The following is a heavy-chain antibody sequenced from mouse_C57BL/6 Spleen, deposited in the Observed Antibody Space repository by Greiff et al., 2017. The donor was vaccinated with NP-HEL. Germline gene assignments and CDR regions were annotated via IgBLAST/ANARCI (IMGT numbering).Heavy chain of an antibody. CDR3: ARLSNYQAMDY. D-gene: IGHD2-5*01. Sequence: EVKLVESGGDLVKPGGSLKLSCAASGFTFSSYGMSWVRQTPDKRLEWVATISSGGSYTYYPDSVKGRFTISRDNAKNTLYLKMSSLKSEDTAMYYCARLSNYQAMDYWGQGTSVTVSS. J-gene: IGHJ4*01. CDR1: GFTFSSYG. CDR2: ISSGGSYT. V-gene: IGHV5-6*01.